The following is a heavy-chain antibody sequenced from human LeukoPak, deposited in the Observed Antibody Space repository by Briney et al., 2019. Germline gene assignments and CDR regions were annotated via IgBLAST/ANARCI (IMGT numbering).Heavy chain of an antibody. D-gene: IGHD6-19*01. CDR3: VRDNLENQWLERSY. CDR2: ISASETSI. Sequence: GGSLRLSCAASGFTVSSTYMSWVRQTPGKGLEWVSQISASETSIKYADSVRGRFTISRDNVKNSVYLQMNSLRAEDTAIYYCVRDNLENQWLERSYWGQGTLVTVSS. V-gene: IGHV3-48*01. J-gene: IGHJ4*02. CDR1: GFTVSSTY.